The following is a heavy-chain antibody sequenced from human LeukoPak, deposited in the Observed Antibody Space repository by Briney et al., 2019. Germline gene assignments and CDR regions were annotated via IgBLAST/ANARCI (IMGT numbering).Heavy chain of an antibody. CDR1: GYTFTSHG. CDR2: ISAYNGNT. D-gene: IGHD6-6*01. CDR3: ARVRSSDDAFDI. V-gene: IGHV1-18*01. J-gene: IGHJ3*02. Sequence: ASVKVSCKASGYTFTSHGISWVRQAPGQGLEWMGWISAYNGNTNYAQKLQGRVTMTTDTSTSTAYMELKSLRSDDTAVYYCARVRSSDDAFDIWGQGTMVTVSS.